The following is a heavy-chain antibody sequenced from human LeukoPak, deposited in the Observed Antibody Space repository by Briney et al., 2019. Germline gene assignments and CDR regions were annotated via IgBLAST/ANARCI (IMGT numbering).Heavy chain of an antibody. J-gene: IGHJ4*02. CDR3: AREWYSTYAF. D-gene: IGHD6-13*01. CDR1: GFTFSSYW. CDR2: INQDGSEK. V-gene: IGHV3-7*01. Sequence: TGGSLRLSCAASGFTFSSYWMSWVRQAPGKGLEWVANINQDGSEKYYVDSVKGRFTISRDNAKNSVYLQMDSLRADDTAVYYCAREWYSTYAFWGQGTLLTVSS.